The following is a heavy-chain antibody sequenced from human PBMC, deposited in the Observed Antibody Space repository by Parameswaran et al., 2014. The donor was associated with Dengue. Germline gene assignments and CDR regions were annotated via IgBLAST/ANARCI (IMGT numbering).Heavy chain of an antibody. J-gene: IGHJ6*02. V-gene: IGHV1-18*01. CDR3: ARALGNCSTTSCDKYYYYVMDV. D-gene: IGHD2-2*01. Sequence: SWVRQAPGQGLEWMGWINSYNGNTNYAQELQGRVTMTTDTSTTTAYMELRSLRSDDTAVYYCARALGNCSTTSCDKYYYYVMDVWGQGTTVTVSS. CDR2: INSYNGNT.